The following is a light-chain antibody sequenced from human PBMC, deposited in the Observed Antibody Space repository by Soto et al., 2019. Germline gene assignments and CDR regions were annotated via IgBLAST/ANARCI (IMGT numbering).Light chain of an antibody. J-gene: IGKJ4*01. CDR3: QQYDRWPVT. Sequence: EVVMTQSPAILSVSPGERVTFSCRASQSVTTNLAWYQHKPGQSPRLLISGASTGASGIPPRFSGSGSGTEFTLTIDRLQSADFAVYYCQQYDRWPVTFGGGTKVEIK. CDR2: GAS. V-gene: IGKV3-15*01. CDR1: QSVTTN.